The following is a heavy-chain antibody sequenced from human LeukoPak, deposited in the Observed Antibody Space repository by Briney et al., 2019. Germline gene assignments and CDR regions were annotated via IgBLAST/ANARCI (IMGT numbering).Heavy chain of an antibody. CDR3: AKDIAQGYTFGSIEQDY. CDR2: RSKSGTGT. V-gene: IGHV3-23*01. CDR1: GFTFSSYA. Sequence: GGSLRLSCAASGFTFSSYAMSWVRQAPGKGLEWVSARSKSGTGTYYADSVKGRFTISRDNSKNTLSLHMNSLRAEDTAVYYCAKDIAQGYTFGSIEQDYWGQGTLVTVSS. J-gene: IGHJ4*02. D-gene: IGHD5-18*01.